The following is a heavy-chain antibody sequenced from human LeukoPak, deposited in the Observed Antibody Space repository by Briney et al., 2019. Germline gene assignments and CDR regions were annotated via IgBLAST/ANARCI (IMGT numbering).Heavy chain of an antibody. Sequence: GGSLRLSCAPSGFTLSSYWMSWVRQAPGKGLEWVANIKQDGSDKYYVDSVKGRFTVSRDNAKNTLYLQMNSLRAEDTAVYYCARLAGTDYFDYWGQGTLVTVSS. CDR2: IKQDGSDK. V-gene: IGHV3-7*02. CDR3: ARLAGTDYFDY. J-gene: IGHJ4*02. CDR1: GFTLSSYW. D-gene: IGHD6-19*01.